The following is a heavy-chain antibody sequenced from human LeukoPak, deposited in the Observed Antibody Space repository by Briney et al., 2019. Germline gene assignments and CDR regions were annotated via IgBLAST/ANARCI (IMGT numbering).Heavy chain of an antibody. CDR1: GGTFSSYA. J-gene: IGHJ6*03. CDR2: IIPIFGTA. Sequence: SVKLSCKASGGTFSSYAISWVRQAPGQGLEWMGGIIPIFGTANYAQKFQGRVTITADESTSTAYMELSSLRSEDTAVYYCARGQERITIFGVVTTNYYYYYMDVWGKGTTVTVSS. CDR3: ARGQERITIFGVVTTNYYYYYMDV. V-gene: IGHV1-69*13. D-gene: IGHD3-3*01.